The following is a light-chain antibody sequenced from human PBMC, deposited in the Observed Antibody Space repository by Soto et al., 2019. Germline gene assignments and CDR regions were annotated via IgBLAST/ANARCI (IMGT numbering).Light chain of an antibody. CDR1: QSLLHINVYNY. Sequence: DIVMTQSPLSLPVTPGEPSSISCRSSQSLLHINVYNYLDWYLQKPGQSPQLLIYLGSNRASGVPDRFSGSGSGTDFTLKISRVEAEDVGVYYCMQPLQSWTFGQGTKVDI. J-gene: IGKJ1*01. V-gene: IGKV2-28*01. CDR2: LGS. CDR3: MQPLQSWT.